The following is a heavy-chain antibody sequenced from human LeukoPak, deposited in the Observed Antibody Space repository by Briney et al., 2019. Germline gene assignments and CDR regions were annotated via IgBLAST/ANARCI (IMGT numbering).Heavy chain of an antibody. CDR1: GFTFSDYY. V-gene: IGHV3-11*03. CDR3: AATQISGDNNDSFDY. D-gene: IGHD5-18*01. J-gene: IGHJ4*02. Sequence: GGSLRLSCAASGFTFSDYYMSWIRQAPGKGLEWVSYISSSSSYTNYADSVKGRFTISRDNAKNSLYLQMNSLRTEDTALYYCAATQISGDNNDSFDYWGQGTLVTVSS. CDR2: ISSSSSYT.